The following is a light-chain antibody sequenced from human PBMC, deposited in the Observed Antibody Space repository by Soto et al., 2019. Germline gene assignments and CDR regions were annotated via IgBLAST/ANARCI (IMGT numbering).Light chain of an antibody. V-gene: IGKV3D-15*01. CDR1: QNILRT. CDR3: QQYNNWPPWT. J-gene: IGKJ1*01. Sequence: VMTQSPVTLSVSPGETATLSCKASQNILRTLAWYQQKPGQPPRLLIYGASTRVTGIPARFSGNGSGTEFTLTISSLQSEDFAVYYCQQYNNWPPWTFGQGTKVDI. CDR2: GAS.